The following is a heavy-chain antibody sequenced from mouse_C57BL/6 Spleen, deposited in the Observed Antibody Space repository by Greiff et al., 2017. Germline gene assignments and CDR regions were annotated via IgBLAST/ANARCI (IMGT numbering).Heavy chain of an antibody. CDR3: ARNKDYDYDGYMDY. V-gene: IGHV2-9-1*01. CDR1: GFSLTSYA. Sequence: QVQLKESGPGLVAPSQSLSITCTVSGFSLTSYAISWVRQPPGKGLEWLGVIWTGGGTNYNSALNSSMSISKDNSKSQVVIKENSLQTDDTARYYGARNKDYDYDGYMDYWGQGTSVTVSS. CDR2: IWTGGGT. D-gene: IGHD2-4*01. J-gene: IGHJ4*01.